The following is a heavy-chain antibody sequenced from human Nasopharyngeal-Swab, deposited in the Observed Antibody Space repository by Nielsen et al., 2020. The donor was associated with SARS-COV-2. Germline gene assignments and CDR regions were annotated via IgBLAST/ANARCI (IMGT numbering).Heavy chain of an antibody. J-gene: IGHJ4*02. CDR3: ARAGEYRFDY. CDR2: LNGDATTV. CDR1: GFTFSSSW. V-gene: IGHV3-74*01. D-gene: IGHD7-27*01. Sequence: GESLKISCAGSGFTFSSSWLHWVRQAPGEGLVWVARLNGDATTVDYADSVEGRFTISRDNAKNTLYLQMNGLRDEDTAIYYCARAGEYRFDYWGQGTLVTVSS.